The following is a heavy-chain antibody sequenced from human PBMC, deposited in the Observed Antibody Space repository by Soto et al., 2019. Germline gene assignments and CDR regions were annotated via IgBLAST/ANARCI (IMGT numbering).Heavy chain of an antibody. D-gene: IGHD3-16*01. CDR3: ARDFGDYIWGSYYAFDI. V-gene: IGHV3-33*01. Sequence: QVQLVESGGGVVQPGRSLRLSCAASGFTFSSYGMHWVRQAPGKGLEWVAVIWYDGSNKYYADSVKGRFTISRDNSKNTLYLQMNSLRAEDTAVYYCARDFGDYIWGSYYAFDIWGQGTMVTVSS. CDR1: GFTFSSYG. CDR2: IWYDGSNK. J-gene: IGHJ3*02.